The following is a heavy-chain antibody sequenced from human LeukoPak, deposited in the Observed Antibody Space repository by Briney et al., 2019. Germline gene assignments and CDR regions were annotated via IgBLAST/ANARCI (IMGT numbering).Heavy chain of an antibody. CDR3: AKDMIDDSSGYYHYYFDY. V-gene: IGHV3-9*01. Sequence: PGRSLRLSCAASGFTFDDYAMHWVRQAPGKGLEWVSGISWNSGSIGYADSVKGRFTISRDNVKNSLYLQMNSLRAEDTALYYCAKDMIDDSSGYYHYYFDYWGQGTLVTVSS. CDR1: GFTFDDYA. CDR2: ISWNSGSI. D-gene: IGHD3-22*01. J-gene: IGHJ4*02.